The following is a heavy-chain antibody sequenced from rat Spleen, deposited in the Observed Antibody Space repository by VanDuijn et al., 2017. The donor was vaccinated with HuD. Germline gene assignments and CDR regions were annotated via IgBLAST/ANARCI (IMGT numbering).Heavy chain of an antibody. CDR1: GFTFSDCY. J-gene: IGHJ1*01. Sequence: EVQLVESNGGLVQPGRPLKLSCTTSGFTFSDCYMAWVRQAPTKGLEWVATINNDGDTTYYRDSVKGRFTISRDNGKNTLYLEMVSLGSEDMATYYCVRQGYLRDWYFDFWGPGTMVTVSS. D-gene: IGHD2-5*01. V-gene: IGHV5-29*01. CDR3: VRQGYLRDWYFDF. CDR2: INNDGDTT.